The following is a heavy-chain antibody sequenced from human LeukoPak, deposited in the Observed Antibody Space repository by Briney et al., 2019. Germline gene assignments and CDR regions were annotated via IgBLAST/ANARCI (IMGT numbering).Heavy chain of an antibody. J-gene: IGHJ5*02. Sequence: SETLSLTCTVSGGSISSSSYYWGWIRQPPGEGLEWIGSIYYSGSTYYNPSLKSRVTISVDTSKNQFSLKLSSVTAADTAVYYCARLPASGKIAALSEFDPWGQGTLVTVSS. D-gene: IGHD6-13*01. CDR1: GGSISSSSYY. CDR2: IYYSGST. CDR3: ARLPASGKIAALSEFDP. V-gene: IGHV4-39*01.